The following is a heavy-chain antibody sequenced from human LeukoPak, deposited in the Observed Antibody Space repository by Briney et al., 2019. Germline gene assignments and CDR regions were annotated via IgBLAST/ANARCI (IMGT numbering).Heavy chain of an antibody. Sequence: VKVSCKASGYTLTSNAIHWVRQAPGQRLEWMGWSNAGNGDTKYSQEFQGRVTITRDTSANTAYMELSSLRSEDTAVYYCARGAGSGAYWAFDYWGQGTLVTVSS. V-gene: IGHV1-3*01. CDR2: SNAGNGDT. CDR1: GYTLTSNA. CDR3: ARGAGSGAYWAFDY. D-gene: IGHD1-26*01. J-gene: IGHJ4*02.